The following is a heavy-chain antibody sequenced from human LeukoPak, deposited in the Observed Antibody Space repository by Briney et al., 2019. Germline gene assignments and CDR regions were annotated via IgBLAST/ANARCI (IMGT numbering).Heavy chain of an antibody. CDR3: AKWGDYDILTGYYVSDF. J-gene: IGHJ4*02. V-gene: IGHV3-23*01. Sequence: PGGSLRLSCAASGFIFRNYAMSCVRQAPGKGLEWVSAITGSGDTTYYADSVKGRFTISRDNSKNTLYVEMNTLRAEDTAVYYCAKWGDYDILTGYYVSDFWGQGTLLTVSS. CDR1: GFIFRNYA. CDR2: ITGSGDTT. D-gene: IGHD3-9*01.